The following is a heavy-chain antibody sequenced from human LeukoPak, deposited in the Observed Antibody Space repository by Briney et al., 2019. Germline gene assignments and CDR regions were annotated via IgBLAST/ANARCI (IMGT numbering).Heavy chain of an antibody. Sequence: PSETLSLTCTVSGGSISSSSYYWAWIRQPPGKGLEWIGSIYYSGSTYYNPSLKSRVTLSADTSKNQFSLKLSSVTAADTAVYYCARLRSCGYSYGYSRCSLVDYWGQGTLVTVSS. CDR3: ARLRSCGYSYGYSRCSLVDY. D-gene: IGHD5-18*01. J-gene: IGHJ4*02. CDR2: IYYSGST. V-gene: IGHV4-39*01. CDR1: GGSISSSSYY.